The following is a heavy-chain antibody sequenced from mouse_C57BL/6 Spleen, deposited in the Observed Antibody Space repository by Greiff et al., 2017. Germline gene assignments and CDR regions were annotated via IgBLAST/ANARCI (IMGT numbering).Heavy chain of an antibody. J-gene: IGHJ2*01. CDR2: ISGGGGNT. CDR3: AGQGYYGYFDY. Sequence: EVKLMESGGGLVKPGGSLKLSCAASGFTFSSYTMSWVRQTPEKRLEWVATISGGGGNTYYPDSVKGRFTISRDNAKNTLYLQMSSLRSEDTALYYCAGQGYYGYFDYWGQGTTLTVSS. V-gene: IGHV5-9*01. CDR1: GFTFSSYT. D-gene: IGHD1-1*01.